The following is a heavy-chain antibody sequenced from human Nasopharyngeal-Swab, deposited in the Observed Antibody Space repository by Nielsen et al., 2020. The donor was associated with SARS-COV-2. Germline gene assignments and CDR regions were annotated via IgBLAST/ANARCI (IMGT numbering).Heavy chain of an antibody. V-gene: IGHV1-18*04. CDR1: GYTFTSYG. CDR3: ARVQEYYDFWSGHLYYYYMDV. CDR2: ISAYNGNT. J-gene: IGHJ6*03. Sequence: ASVKVSCKASGYTFTSYGISWVRQAPGHGLEWMGWISAYNGNTNYAQKLQGRVTMTTETSTSTAYMELRSLRSDDTAVYYCARVQEYYDFWSGHLYYYYMDVWGKGTTVTVSS. D-gene: IGHD3-3*01.